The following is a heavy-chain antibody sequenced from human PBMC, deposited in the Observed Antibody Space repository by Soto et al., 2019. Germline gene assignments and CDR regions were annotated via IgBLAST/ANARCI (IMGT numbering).Heavy chain of an antibody. D-gene: IGHD3-10*01. Sequence: ASETLSLTCTVSGGSITSGDYYWSWFRRPPGKGLEWIGYIYYSGSTYYNPSLKSRVTLSVDTSKNQFSLTLRSVTAADTAVYHCARDSMVRGGPTDTWGQGTQVTVSS. CDR2: IYYSGST. CDR3: ARDSMVRGGPTDT. V-gene: IGHV4-30-4*01. J-gene: IGHJ5*02. CDR1: GGSITSGDYY.